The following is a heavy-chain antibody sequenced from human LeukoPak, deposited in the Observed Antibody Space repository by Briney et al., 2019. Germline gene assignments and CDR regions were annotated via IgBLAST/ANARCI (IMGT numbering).Heavy chain of an antibody. CDR3: ARLRWQLVGPYFDY. V-gene: IGHV4-59*01. CDR1: GDSISTYY. Sequence: PSETLSLTCSFSGDSISTYYWSWIRQSPGKGLEWIGHIYSSGNTDYNSTLKSRVTISVDTSKSQFSLRLSSVTATDTAVYYCARLRWQLVGPYFDYWGQGILVTVSS. CDR2: IYSSGNT. J-gene: IGHJ4*02. D-gene: IGHD1-26*01.